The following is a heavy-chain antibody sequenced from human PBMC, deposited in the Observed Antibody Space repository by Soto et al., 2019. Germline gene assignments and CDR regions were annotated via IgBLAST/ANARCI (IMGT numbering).Heavy chain of an antibody. D-gene: IGHD3-16*01. CDR3: ATDLSRFVGAPDY. Sequence: EVQLLESGGGLVQPGGSLRLSCAASGFTFSSYAMSWVRQAPGKGLEWVSAISGSGGSTYYADSVKGRFTISRDNSKNTLNLQMNSLRAEDTAVYYCATDLSRFVGAPDYWGQGTLVTVSS. CDR2: ISGSGGST. CDR1: GFTFSSYA. V-gene: IGHV3-23*01. J-gene: IGHJ4*02.